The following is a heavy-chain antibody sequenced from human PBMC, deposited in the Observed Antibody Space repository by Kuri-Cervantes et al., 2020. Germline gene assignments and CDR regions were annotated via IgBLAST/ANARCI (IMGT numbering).Heavy chain of an antibody. CDR2: IYSGGST. Sequence: GGSLRLSCAASGFTVSSNYMSWVRQTPGKGLEWVSVIYSGGSTYYADSVKGRFTISRDNSKNTLYLQMNSLRAEDTAVYYCAKDLIKLGYCSGGSCRLFDYWGQGTLVTVSS. D-gene: IGHD2-15*01. J-gene: IGHJ4*02. CDR3: AKDLIKLGYCSGGSCRLFDY. V-gene: IGHV3-53*01. CDR1: GFTVSSNY.